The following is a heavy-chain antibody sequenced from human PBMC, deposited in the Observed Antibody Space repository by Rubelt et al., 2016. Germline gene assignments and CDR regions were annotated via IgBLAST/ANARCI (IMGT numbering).Heavy chain of an antibody. D-gene: IGHD1-14*01. CDR2: IGSNSYT. Sequence: GGRLVQPGGSLRLSCAASGFTFRNYAMTWVRQASGKGLEWVSSIGSNSYTYYADSVRGRFTISRDNSENTRYLQMNSLRAEDTAMDYCARDHVPGNAVYDPFEFWGQGIMVTVSS. CDR1: GFTFRNYA. CDR3: ARDHVPGNAVYDPFEF. V-gene: IGHV3-23*01. J-gene: IGHJ4*02.